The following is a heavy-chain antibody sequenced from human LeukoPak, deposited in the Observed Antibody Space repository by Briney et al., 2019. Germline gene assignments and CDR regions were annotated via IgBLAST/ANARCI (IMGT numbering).Heavy chain of an antibody. J-gene: IGHJ4*02. V-gene: IGHV3-74*01. D-gene: IGHD6-13*01. CDR2: INSDGSST. CDR1: GFTFSSYW. CDR3: ARVVGQQLVPSDY. Sequence: PGGSLRLSCAASGFTFSSYWMHWVRQAPGKGLVWVSRINSDGSSTIYADSVKGRFTIPRDNAQNTLYLQMNSLRVEDTAVYYCARVVGQQLVPSDYWGQGTLVTVSS.